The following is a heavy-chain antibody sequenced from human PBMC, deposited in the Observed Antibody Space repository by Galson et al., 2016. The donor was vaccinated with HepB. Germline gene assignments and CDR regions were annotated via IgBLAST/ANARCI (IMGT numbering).Heavy chain of an antibody. CDR3: VRRHWYDTPWGYFDY. J-gene: IGHJ4*02. CDR1: FSNHW. V-gene: IGHV3-7*03. Sequence: FSNHWMLWVRQTPGKGLEWVANIKHDGSEIYYVDSVKGRFSISRDNAKNSLSLQMNSLRVEDTAMYYCVRRHWYDTPWGYFDYWGQGTQVTVSS. D-gene: IGHD1-1*01. CDR2: IKHDGSEI.